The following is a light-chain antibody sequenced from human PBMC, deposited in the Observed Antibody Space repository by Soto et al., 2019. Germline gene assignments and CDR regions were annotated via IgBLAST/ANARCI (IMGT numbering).Light chain of an antibody. CDR2: AAS. CDR1: QSVSSN. V-gene: IGKV3-15*01. CDR3: QQYNDWPHT. J-gene: IGKJ1*01. Sequence: EIVMTQSLATLSVSPGERPTLSCRASQSVSSNLAWYQQKPGQAPRLLIYAASTRATGIPARFSGRGSGTEFTLTISSLQSEDFAVYYCQQYNDWPHTFGQGTKVEIK.